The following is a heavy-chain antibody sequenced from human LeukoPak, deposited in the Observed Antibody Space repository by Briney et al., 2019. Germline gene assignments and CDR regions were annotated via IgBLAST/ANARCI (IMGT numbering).Heavy chain of an antibody. Sequence: SETLSFTCTVSGGSISSYYWSWIRQPPGKGLEWIGYIYYSGSTNYNPSLKSRVTISVDTSKNQFSLKLSSVTAADTAVYYCARGEIAVALHLDYWGQGTLVTVSS. D-gene: IGHD6-19*01. CDR2: IYYSGST. CDR3: ARGEIAVALHLDY. CDR1: GGSISSYY. J-gene: IGHJ4*02. V-gene: IGHV4-59*01.